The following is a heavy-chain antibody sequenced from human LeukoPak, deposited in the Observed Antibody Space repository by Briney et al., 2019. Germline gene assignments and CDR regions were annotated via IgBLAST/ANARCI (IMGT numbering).Heavy chain of an antibody. CDR3: ARASIAASMAPDY. CDR1: GFSFSSYA. CDR2: ISYDGSNK. D-gene: IGHD6-25*01. J-gene: IGHJ4*02. Sequence: GGSLRLSCAASGFSFSSYAMHWVRQAPGKGLEWVAVISYDGSNKYYADSVKGRFTISRDNSKNTLCLQMNSLRAEDTAVYYCARASIAASMAPDYWGQGTLVTVSS. V-gene: IGHV3-30*04.